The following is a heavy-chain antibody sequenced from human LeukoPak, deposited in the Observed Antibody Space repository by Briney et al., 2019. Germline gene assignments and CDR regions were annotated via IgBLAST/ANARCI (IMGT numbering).Heavy chain of an antibody. CDR1: GYTFTNYG. CDR2: ISAYNGNT. Sequence: GASVKVSCKASGYTFTNYGITWVRQGPGQGLEWMGWISAYNGNTRYAQKFQGRVTMTTDTSTSTAYLELRSLRSDDTAIYYCARDYSHYCSSTSCSFYFDYWGQGTLVTASS. V-gene: IGHV1-18*01. D-gene: IGHD2-2*01. CDR3: ARDYSHYCSSTSCSFYFDY. J-gene: IGHJ4*02.